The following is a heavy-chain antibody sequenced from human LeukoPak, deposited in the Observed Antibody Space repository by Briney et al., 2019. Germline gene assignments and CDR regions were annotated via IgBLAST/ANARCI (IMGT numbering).Heavy chain of an antibody. CDR1: GGSISSYY. J-gene: IGHJ3*02. V-gene: IGHV4-59*08. Sequence: SETLSLTCTVSGGSISSYYWSWIRQPPGKGLEWIGYIYYSGSTNYNPSLKSRVTISVDTSKNQFSLKLSSVTAADPAVYYCAGRPIGWLAFDIWGEGTMVTVSS. CDR2: IYYSGST. D-gene: IGHD6-19*01. CDR3: AGRPIGWLAFDI.